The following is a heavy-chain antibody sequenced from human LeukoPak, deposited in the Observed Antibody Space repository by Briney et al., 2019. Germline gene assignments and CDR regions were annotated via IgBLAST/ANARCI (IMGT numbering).Heavy chain of an antibody. CDR2: IYDSGNT. Sequence: SETLSLTCAVSGGSISSGGYSWSWIRQPPGKGLEWIGYIYDSGNTNFNPSLKSRVTISVDTSKNQFSLKMSSVTAADTAVYYCARDLRYDSSGWAFDYWGQGTLVTVSS. CDR1: GGSISSGGYS. V-gene: IGHV4-61*08. J-gene: IGHJ4*02. CDR3: ARDLRYDSSGWAFDY. D-gene: IGHD3-22*01.